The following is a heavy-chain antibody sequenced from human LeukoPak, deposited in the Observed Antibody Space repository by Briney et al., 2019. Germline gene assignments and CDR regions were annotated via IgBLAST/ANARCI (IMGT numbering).Heavy chain of an antibody. CDR3: AMGSSRPGY. D-gene: IGHD6-6*01. J-gene: IGHJ4*02. Sequence: GTLRLSCAASGFTFSSYGMSWVRQAPGKGLEWIGEIYHSGSTNYNPSLKSRVTISVDKSKNQFSLKLSSVTAADTAVYYCAMGSSRPGYWGQGTLVTVSS. CDR2: IYHSGST. CDR1: GFTFSSYGM. V-gene: IGHV4-4*02.